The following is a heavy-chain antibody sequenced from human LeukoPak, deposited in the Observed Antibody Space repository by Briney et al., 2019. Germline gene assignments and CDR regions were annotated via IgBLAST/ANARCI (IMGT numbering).Heavy chain of an antibody. CDR3: ASLPIRIAVAGAYYFDY. CDR1: GGSISSYY. V-gene: IGHV4-4*07. D-gene: IGHD6-19*01. J-gene: IGHJ4*02. Sequence: SETLSLTCTVSGGSISSYYWSWIRQPAGKGLEWIGRIYTSGSTNYNPSLKSRVTMSVDTSKNQFSLKLSSVTAADTAVYYCASLPIRIAVAGAYYFDYWGQGTLVTVSS. CDR2: IYTSGST.